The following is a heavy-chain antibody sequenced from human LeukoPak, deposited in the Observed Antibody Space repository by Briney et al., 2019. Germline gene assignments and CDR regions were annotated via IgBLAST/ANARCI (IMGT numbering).Heavy chain of an antibody. CDR2: INPNSGGT. CDR3: ARGHTAMAYYYYDSSFPTDY. Sequence: ASVKVSCKASGYTFTGYYMHWVRQAPGQGLEWMGWINPNSGGTNYAQKFQGWVTMTRDTSISTAYMELSRLRSDDTAVYYCARGHTAMAYYYYDSSFPTDYWGQGTLVTVSS. CDR1: GYTFTGYY. V-gene: IGHV1-2*04. J-gene: IGHJ4*02. D-gene: IGHD3-22*01.